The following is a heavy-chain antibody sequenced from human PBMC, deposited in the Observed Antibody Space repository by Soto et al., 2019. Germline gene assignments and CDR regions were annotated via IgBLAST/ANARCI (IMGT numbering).Heavy chain of an antibody. J-gene: IGHJ3*01. Sequence: EVQLLESGGGLVQPGGSLRLSCAASGFTFNTYVMNWVRQAPGKGLEWVSTISYSADKTHYADSVKGRFTISRDNSRDPLFLQMTSLRADDAALYYCARRARTATTNWGAFDVWGQGTMVTVS. CDR1: GFTFNTYV. CDR2: ISYSADKT. D-gene: IGHD1-7*01. CDR3: ARRARTATTNWGAFDV. V-gene: IGHV3-23*01.